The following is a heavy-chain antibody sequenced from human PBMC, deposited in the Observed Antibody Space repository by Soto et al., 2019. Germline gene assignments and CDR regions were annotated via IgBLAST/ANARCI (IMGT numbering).Heavy chain of an antibody. CDR1: GGSISSGGYY. Sequence: KLSETLSLTCTVSGGSISSGGYYWSWIRQHPGKGLEWIGDIYYSGSTYYILSLKSRVTISVDSSFYLFSLKVSFVTAADTSICYCARAPRVNYVYPSHLDYCGQGRLV. V-gene: IGHV4-31*03. D-gene: IGHD3-10*02. CDR3: ARAPRVNYVYPSHLDY. CDR2: IYYSGST. J-gene: IGHJ4*02.